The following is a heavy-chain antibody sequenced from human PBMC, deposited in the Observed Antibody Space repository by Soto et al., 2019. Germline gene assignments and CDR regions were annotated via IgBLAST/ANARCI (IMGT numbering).Heavy chain of an antibody. J-gene: IGHJ5*02. V-gene: IGHV3-23*01. CDR1: GFTFSSYA. CDR3: AKDRYYDFWSGYYMTWFDP. D-gene: IGHD3-3*01. Sequence: GGSLRLSCAASGFTFSSYAMSWVRQAPGKGLEWVSAISGSGGSTYYADSVKGRFTISRDNSKNTLYLQMNSLRAEDTAVYYCAKDRYYDFWSGYYMTWFDPWGQGTLVTVSS. CDR2: ISGSGGST.